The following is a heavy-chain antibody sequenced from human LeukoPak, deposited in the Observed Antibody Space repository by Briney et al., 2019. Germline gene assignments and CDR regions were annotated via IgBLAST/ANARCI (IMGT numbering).Heavy chain of an antibody. D-gene: IGHD3-16*01. Sequence: HPGGSLRLSCAASGFTFSSYGMHWVRQAPGKGLEWMAVISYDGSNKFYADSVKGRFTISRDNSKNTLFLQMNSLRAEDTAVYYCAKSALGEIDYYGMDVWGQGTTVSVSS. J-gene: IGHJ6*02. CDR1: GFTFSSYG. V-gene: IGHV3-30*18. CDR2: ISYDGSNK. CDR3: AKSALGEIDYYGMDV.